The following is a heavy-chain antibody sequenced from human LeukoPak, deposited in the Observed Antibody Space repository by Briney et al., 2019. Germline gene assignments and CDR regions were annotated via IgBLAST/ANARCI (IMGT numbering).Heavy chain of an antibody. V-gene: IGHV4-39*01. CDR1: GDSISSTDYY. CDR2: INYRGGT. Sequence: PSETLSLTCTVSGDSISSTDYYWDWIRQPQGKALEWIGDINYRGGTYYKSSLKSRVTMSLDTSKNQLYLRLNSVTAADTGVYYCARHIRANNWFDPWGQGTLVTVSS. D-gene: IGHD1-14*01. J-gene: IGHJ5*02. CDR3: ARHIRANNWFDP.